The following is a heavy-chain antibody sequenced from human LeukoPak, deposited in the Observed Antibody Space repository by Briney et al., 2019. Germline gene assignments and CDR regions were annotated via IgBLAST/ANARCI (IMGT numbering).Heavy chain of an antibody. J-gene: IGHJ6*03. CDR1: GYTFTSYA. CDR2: INPNSGGT. V-gene: IGHV1-2*02. CDR3: ARSLGYCSSTSCYPYYYYMDV. Sequence: ASVKVSCKASGYTFTSYAMNWVRQAPGQGLEWMGWINPNSGGTNYAQKFQGRVTMTRDTSISTAYMELSRLRSDDTAVYYCARSLGYCSSTSCYPYYYYMDVWGKGTTVTVSS. D-gene: IGHD2-2*01.